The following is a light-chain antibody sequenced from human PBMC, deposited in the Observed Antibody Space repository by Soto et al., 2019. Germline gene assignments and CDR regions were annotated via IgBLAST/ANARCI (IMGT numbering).Light chain of an antibody. CDR2: GNS. J-gene: IGLJ2*01. CDR3: QSYDSSLSAL. Sequence: QSVLTQPPSVSGAPGQRVTISCTGSSSNIRAGYDVHWYQQLPGTAPKLLIYGNSNRPSGVPDRFSGSKSGTSASLAITGLQAEDEADYYCQSYDSSLSALFGGGTQLIVL. CDR1: SSNIRAGYD. V-gene: IGLV1-40*01.